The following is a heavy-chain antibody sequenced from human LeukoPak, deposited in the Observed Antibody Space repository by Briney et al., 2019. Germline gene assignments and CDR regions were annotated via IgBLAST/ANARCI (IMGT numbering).Heavy chain of an antibody. V-gene: IGHV4-59*01. J-gene: IGHJ4*02. CDR2: IYYSGST. CDR1: GGSISSYY. Sequence: SETLSLTCTVSGGSISSYYWSWIRQPPGKGLEWIGYIYYSGSTNYNPSLKSRVTISVDTSKNQFSLKLTSVTAADTAVYYCVGAGATSLHYWGQGTLVTVSS. D-gene: IGHD1-26*01. CDR3: VGAGATSLHY.